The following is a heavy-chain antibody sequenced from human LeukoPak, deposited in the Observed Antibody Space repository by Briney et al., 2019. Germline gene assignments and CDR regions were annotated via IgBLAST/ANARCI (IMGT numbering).Heavy chain of an antibody. CDR2: TYYRSKWYN. D-gene: IGHD4-17*01. Sequence: SQTLSLTCVISGDSVSSNSAAWNWIRQTPSRGLEWLGRTYYRSKWYNDYALSVKSRITINPDTSKNQFSLQLNSVTPEDTAVYYCARGDYDRAQADYYYYMDVWGKGTTVTVSS. CDR3: ARGDYDRAQADYYYYMDV. V-gene: IGHV6-1*01. CDR1: GDSVSSNSAA. J-gene: IGHJ6*03.